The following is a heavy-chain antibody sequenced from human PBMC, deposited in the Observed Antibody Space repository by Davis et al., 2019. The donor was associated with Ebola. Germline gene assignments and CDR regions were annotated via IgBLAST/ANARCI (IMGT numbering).Heavy chain of an antibody. CDR2: ISGSGGST. Sequence: GESLKISCAASGFTFSSYAMSWVRQAPGKGLEWVSVISGSGGSTYYADSVKGRFTISRDNAKNTLSLQMNSLRAEDTAVYYCAKDPVLDSGYDFWGGFNYWGQGTLVTVSS. CDR3: AKDPVLDSGYDFWGGFNY. V-gene: IGHV3-23*01. D-gene: IGHD5-12*01. J-gene: IGHJ4*02. CDR1: GFTFSSYA.